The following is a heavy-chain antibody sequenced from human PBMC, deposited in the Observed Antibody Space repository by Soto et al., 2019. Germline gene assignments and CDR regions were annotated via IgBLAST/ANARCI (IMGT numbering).Heavy chain of an antibody. V-gene: IGHV3-23*01. Sequence: GGSLRLSCAASGFTFSSSAMSWVRQAPGKGLEWVSAVSANGQGIYYADSVRGRFTISRDNSKNTVFLHMDSLSAEDTAVYYCAKDRHYPRDYFHYWGQGTLVTVSS. J-gene: IGHJ4*02. CDR1: GFTFSSSA. CDR3: AKDRHYPRDYFHY. D-gene: IGHD3-10*01. CDR2: VSANGQGI.